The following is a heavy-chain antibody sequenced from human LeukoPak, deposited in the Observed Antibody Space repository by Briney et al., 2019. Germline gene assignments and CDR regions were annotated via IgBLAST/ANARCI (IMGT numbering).Heavy chain of an antibody. J-gene: IGHJ6*03. CDR3: ASSTRVTILGVVTPPYYYYYMDV. Sequence: PSETLSLTCTVSGDSISSGTYYWSWIRQPPGKGLEWIGYIYYSGSTNYNPSLKSRVTISVDTSKNQFSLKLSSVTAADTAVYYCASSTRVTILGVVTPPYYYYYMDVWGKGTTVTVSS. D-gene: IGHD3-3*01. CDR1: GDSISSGTYY. V-gene: IGHV4-61*01. CDR2: IYYSGST.